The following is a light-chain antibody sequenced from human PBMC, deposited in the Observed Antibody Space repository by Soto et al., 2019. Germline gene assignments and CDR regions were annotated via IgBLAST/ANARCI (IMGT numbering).Light chain of an antibody. CDR1: QSVFSRFRNKNY. J-gene: IGKJ5*01. CDR2: WAS. Sequence: DIVMTQSPDSLTLSLGERATINCKSSQSVFSRFRNKNYLGWFQQKPGQTPRLLIYWASTRESGVSDRFSGSGSGTDFTLTIDSLQAEDVAVYYCQQYYTTPTWTFGQGTRLEIK. CDR3: QQYYTTPTWT. V-gene: IGKV4-1*01.